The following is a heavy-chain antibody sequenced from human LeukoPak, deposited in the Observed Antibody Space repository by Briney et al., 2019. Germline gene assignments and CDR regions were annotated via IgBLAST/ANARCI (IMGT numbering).Heavy chain of an antibody. CDR1: GFTFSSYG. J-gene: IGHJ5*02. V-gene: IGHV3-30-3*01. D-gene: IGHD6-19*01. CDR2: ISYDESKK. Sequence: GGSLRLSCAASGFTFSSYGIHWVRQAPGKGLEWVTVISYDESKKYYADSVKGRFTISRDNSKNTVYLQMNSLRAEDTAVYYCAKDLYGSDWYNYFDPWGQGALVTVSS. CDR3: AKDLYGSDWYNYFDP.